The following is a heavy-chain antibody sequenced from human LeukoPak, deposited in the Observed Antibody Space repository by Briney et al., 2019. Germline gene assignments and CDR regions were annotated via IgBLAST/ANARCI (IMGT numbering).Heavy chain of an antibody. D-gene: IGHD3-16*01. Sequence: GGSLRLSCAASGFTFSSYAMSWVRQAPGRGLEWVSAISGSGGSTYYADSVKGRFTISRDNSRDTLYLRMNSLRAEDTAVYYCAKGYYDYVWGSYYFDYWGQGTLVTVSS. J-gene: IGHJ4*02. CDR1: GFTFSSYA. V-gene: IGHV3-23*01. CDR2: ISGSGGST. CDR3: AKGYYDYVWGSYYFDY.